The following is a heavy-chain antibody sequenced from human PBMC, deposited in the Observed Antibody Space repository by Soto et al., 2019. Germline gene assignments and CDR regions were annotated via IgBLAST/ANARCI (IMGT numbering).Heavy chain of an antibody. J-gene: IGHJ5*01. D-gene: IGHD3-10*01. CDR1: GFTFSSYW. CDR3: ATERGSGLPEENGVDS. CDR2: IKQDGSEK. Sequence: EVQLVESGGGLVQPGGSLSLSCAASGFTFSSYWMSWVRQAPGKGLEWVAHIKQDGSEKYYVDSVKGRFTISRDNAKNSLSLQMNSLRAEDTAVYYCATERGSGLPEENGVDSWGQGTLVTVSS. V-gene: IGHV3-7*01.